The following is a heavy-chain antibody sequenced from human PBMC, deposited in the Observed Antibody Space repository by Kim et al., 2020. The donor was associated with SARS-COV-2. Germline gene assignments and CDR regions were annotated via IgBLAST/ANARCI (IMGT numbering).Heavy chain of an antibody. CDR1: GYSFTSYW. D-gene: IGHD6-19*01. CDR2: IYPGDSDT. Sequence: GESLKISCKGSGYSFTSYWIGWVRQMPGKGLEWMGIIYPGDSDTRYSPSFQGQVTISADKSISTAYLQWSSLKASDTAMYYCARHKGVRGYAVAADYWGQGTLVTVSS. V-gene: IGHV5-51*01. CDR3: ARHKGVRGYAVAADY. J-gene: IGHJ4*02.